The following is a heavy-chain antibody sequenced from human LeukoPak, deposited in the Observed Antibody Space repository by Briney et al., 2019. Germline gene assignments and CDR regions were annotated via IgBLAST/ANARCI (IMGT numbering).Heavy chain of an antibody. CDR3: ARGYYDFWSGYYNRYKFDP. CDR1: GGSFSGFY. D-gene: IGHD3-3*01. V-gene: IGHV4-34*01. CDR2: INHSGST. J-gene: IGHJ5*02. Sequence: SETLSLTCAVYGGSFSGFYWSWIRQPPGKGLEWIGEINHSGSTNYNPSLKSRVTISVDTSKNQFSLKLSSVTAADTAVYYCARGYYDFWSGYYNRYKFDPWGQGTLVTVSS.